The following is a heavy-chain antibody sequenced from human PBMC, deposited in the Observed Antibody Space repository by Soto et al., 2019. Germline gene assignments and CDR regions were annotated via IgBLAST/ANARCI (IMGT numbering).Heavy chain of an antibody. J-gene: IGHJ6*02. Sequence: GGSLRLSCAASGFTFSSYAMNWFRQAPGKGLEWGSNMSSSGSTIYYADSVKGRFTISRDNAKNSLYLQMSSLRAEDTAVYYCSRASRPDYYDSSGTGYGMDVWGQGTTVTVSS. CDR3: SRASRPDYYDSSGTGYGMDV. CDR2: MSSSGSTI. D-gene: IGHD3-22*01. CDR1: GFTFSSYA. V-gene: IGHV3-48*03.